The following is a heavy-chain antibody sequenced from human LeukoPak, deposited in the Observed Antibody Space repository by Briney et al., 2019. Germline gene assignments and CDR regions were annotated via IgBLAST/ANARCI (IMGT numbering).Heavy chain of an antibody. CDR2: IYHSGNT. CDR1: GGSITSNW. V-gene: IGHV4/OR15-8*01. J-gene: IGHJ4*02. CDR3: AGSGYYCHDH. D-gene: IGHD2/OR15-2a*01. Sequence: SETLSLTCGVSGGSITSNWWSWVRQPPGKGLEWIGEIYHSGNTNYNPSLKSRVTISVDKSKNQFSLKLSSVTAADTAVYYCAGSGYYCHDHWGQGILVTVSS.